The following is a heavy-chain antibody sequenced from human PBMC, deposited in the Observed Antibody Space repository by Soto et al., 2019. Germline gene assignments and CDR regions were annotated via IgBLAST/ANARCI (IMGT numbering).Heavy chain of an antibody. CDR2: IYYSGST. J-gene: IGHJ3*02. CDR3: ARVQLFAFDI. Sequence: SETLSLTCTVSGGSISSGDYYWSWIRQPPGKGLEWIGYIYYSGSTYYNPSLKSRVTISLDTSKNRFSLKLSSVTAADTAVYYCARVQLFAFDIWGQGTMVTVS. D-gene: IGHD4-4*01. V-gene: IGHV4-30-4*01. CDR1: GGSISSGDYY.